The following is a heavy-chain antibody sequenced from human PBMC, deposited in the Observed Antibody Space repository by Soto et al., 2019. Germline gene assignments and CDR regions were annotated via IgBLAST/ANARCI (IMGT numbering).Heavy chain of an antibody. D-gene: IGHD6-13*01. V-gene: IGHV3-7*01. CDR1: GFTISSYW. CDR2: IKQDGSEK. Sequence: GGSLRLSCVVSGFTISSYWMNWVRQAPGKGLEWVANIKQDGSEKYYVDSAKGRFTISRDNAKNSLYLQMNSLSAEDTAIYYCATSRTFDYWGQGTLVTVSS. J-gene: IGHJ4*02. CDR3: ATSRTFDY.